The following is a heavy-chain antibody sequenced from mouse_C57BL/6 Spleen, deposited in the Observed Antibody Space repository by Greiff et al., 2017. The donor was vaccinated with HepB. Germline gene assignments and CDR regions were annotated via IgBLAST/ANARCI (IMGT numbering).Heavy chain of an antibody. CDR3: AGDVGRGGFAY. Sequence: VKLMESGPELVKPGASVKISCKASGYAFSSSWMNWVKQRPGKGLEWIGRIYPGDGDTNYNGKFKGKATLTADKSSSTAYRQLSSLTSEYSAVYVGAGDVGRGGFAYWGQGTLVTVSA. CDR2: IYPGDGDT. D-gene: IGHD4-1*01. J-gene: IGHJ3*01. V-gene: IGHV1-82*01. CDR1: GYAFSSSW.